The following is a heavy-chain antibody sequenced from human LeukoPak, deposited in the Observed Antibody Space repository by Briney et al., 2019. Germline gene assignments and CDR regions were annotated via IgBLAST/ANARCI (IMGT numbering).Heavy chain of an antibody. CDR1: GFTFMTYS. Sequence: PGGPLRLSCAASGFTFMTYSMNWVRQAPGRGLEGVSVISGSGGSTYYADSVKGRFTISRDKSKNTLDLQMNSLRDEETAVYYCARAVTYYYDSSGYYPDAFDIWGQGTMVTVSS. CDR2: ISGSGGST. J-gene: IGHJ3*02. V-gene: IGHV3-23*01. D-gene: IGHD3-22*01. CDR3: ARAVTYYYDSSGYYPDAFDI.